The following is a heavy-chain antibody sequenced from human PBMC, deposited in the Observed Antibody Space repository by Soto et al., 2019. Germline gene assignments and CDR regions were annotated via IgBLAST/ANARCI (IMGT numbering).Heavy chain of an antibody. CDR2: ISGSGGST. CDR1: GFTFSSYA. V-gene: IGHV3-23*01. J-gene: IGHJ4*02. CDR3: ASIAAALPEGFLQNRDY. Sequence: GGSLRLSCAASGFTFSSYAMSWVRQAPGKGLEWVSAISGSGGSTYYADSVKGRFTISRDNSKNTLYLQMNSLRAEDTAVYYCASIAAALPEGFLQNRDYWGQGTLVTVSS. D-gene: IGHD6-13*01.